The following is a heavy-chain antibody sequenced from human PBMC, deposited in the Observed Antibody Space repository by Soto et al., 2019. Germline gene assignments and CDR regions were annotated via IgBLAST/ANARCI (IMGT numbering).Heavy chain of an antibody. CDR2: ISHDGSNK. Sequence: QVQLVESGGGVVQPGRALRLSCAVSGFTFSSYAIHWVRQAPGKGLEWVALISHDGSNKYYADSVKGRFTISRDNSKNTLSLQMNSLRAEDTAVYYCSKSYNSGWYVHFDFWGQGTLVTVSS. CDR1: GFTFSSYA. CDR3: SKSYNSGWYVHFDF. D-gene: IGHD6-19*01. J-gene: IGHJ4*02. V-gene: IGHV3-30*18.